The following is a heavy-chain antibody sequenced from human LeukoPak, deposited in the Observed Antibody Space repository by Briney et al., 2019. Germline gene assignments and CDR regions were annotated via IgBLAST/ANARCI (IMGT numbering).Heavy chain of an antibody. CDR3: PTETKGPHYDY. CDR2: IGPTGSDR. Sequence: GGSLRLSCTASGLTFSTSGFNWVRQAPGKGLEWVASIGPTGSDRYHADSIKGRFTISRDNANNFLYLQMNSLRAEETAVYYCPTETKGPHYDYGGQETLLTVSS. V-gene: IGHV3-21*06. J-gene: IGHJ4*02. CDR1: GLTFSTSG. D-gene: IGHD1-14*01.